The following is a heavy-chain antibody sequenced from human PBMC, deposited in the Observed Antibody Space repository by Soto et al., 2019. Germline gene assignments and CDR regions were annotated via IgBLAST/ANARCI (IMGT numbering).Heavy chain of an antibody. CDR3: ARDPHEFWTSYWFDP. D-gene: IGHD3-3*01. Sequence: AAVKASCKTSGYTFNTYGINWVRQAPGHGLELMGWISAYDGKTTYAEKFQGIVTLTTDTSTSTAYMELRSLRSDDTAIYYCARDPHEFWTSYWFDPWGQGTPVTVSS. V-gene: IGHV1-18*01. CDR2: ISAYDGKT. J-gene: IGHJ5*02. CDR1: GYTFNTYG.